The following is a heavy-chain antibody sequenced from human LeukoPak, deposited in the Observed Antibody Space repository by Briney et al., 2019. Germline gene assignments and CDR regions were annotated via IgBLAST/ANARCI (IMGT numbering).Heavy chain of an antibody. CDR2: ISAYNGNT. Sequence: ASVKVSCKASGYTFSNYGINWVRQAPGQGLEWMGWISAYNGNTNYAQKLQGRVTMTTDTSTSTAYMELRSLRSDDTAVYYCARALVGAARPGWYDPWGQGTLVTVSS. D-gene: IGHD6-6*01. V-gene: IGHV1-18*01. J-gene: IGHJ5*02. CDR3: ARALVGAARPGWYDP. CDR1: GYTFSNYG.